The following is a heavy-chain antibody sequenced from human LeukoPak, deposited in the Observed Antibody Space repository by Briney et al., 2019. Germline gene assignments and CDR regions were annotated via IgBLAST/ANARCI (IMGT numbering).Heavy chain of an antibody. J-gene: IGHJ4*02. CDR1: GFTFSSYA. CDR2: ISYDGSNK. CDR3: ARDSSYGDMGFYGGSFDY. Sequence: PGRSLRLSCAASGFTFSSYAMHWVRQAPGKGLEWVAVISYDGSNKYYADSVKGRFTISRDNSKNTLYLQMNSLRAEDTAVYYCARDSSYGDMGFYGGSFDYWGQGTLVTVSS. D-gene: IGHD5-18*01. V-gene: IGHV3-30-3*01.